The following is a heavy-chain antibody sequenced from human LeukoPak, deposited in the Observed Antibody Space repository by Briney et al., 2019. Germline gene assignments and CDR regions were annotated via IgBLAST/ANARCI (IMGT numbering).Heavy chain of an antibody. J-gene: IGHJ3*01. CDR2: IFYIGST. Sequence: SETLSLTCTVSGGSISGYYWSWIRQSPGKGLEWIGYIFYIGSTSYNPSLKSRVTISVDTSENQFSLKLSSVTAADTAVYYCARASRGYCSSASCPAAFDLWGQGTMVTVSS. CDR3: ARASRGYCSSASCPAAFDL. CDR1: GGSISGYY. V-gene: IGHV4-59*01. D-gene: IGHD2-2*01.